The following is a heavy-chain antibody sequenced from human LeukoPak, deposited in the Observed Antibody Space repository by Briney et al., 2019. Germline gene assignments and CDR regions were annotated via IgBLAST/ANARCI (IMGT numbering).Heavy chain of an antibody. Sequence: GGSLRLSCAASGLAFSAYKMHWVRQAPRKGLVWVSRISTDGYTTDYADFVQSRFTASRDNTKNTWSLEMNSLRAEDTAVYYCVVGGSPGYWGQGTLVTVSS. CDR2: ISTDGYTT. D-gene: IGHD2-15*01. V-gene: IGHV3-74*01. J-gene: IGHJ4*02. CDR1: GLAFSAYK. CDR3: VVGGSPGY.